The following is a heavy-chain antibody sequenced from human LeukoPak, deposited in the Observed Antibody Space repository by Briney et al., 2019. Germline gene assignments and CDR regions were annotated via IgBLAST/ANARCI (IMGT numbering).Heavy chain of an antibody. CDR3: AKEAGRCFGSFDP. V-gene: IGHV1-8*01. CDR1: GYTFTSYD. Sequence: ASVKVSCKASGYTFTSYDINWVRQATGQGLEWMGWMNPNSGNTGYAQKFQGRVSMTSNTSISTAYIELSSLRSEDTAGYYCAKEAGRCFGSFDPWGQGTLVTVSS. CDR2: MNPNSGNT. D-gene: IGHD3-9*01. J-gene: IGHJ5*02.